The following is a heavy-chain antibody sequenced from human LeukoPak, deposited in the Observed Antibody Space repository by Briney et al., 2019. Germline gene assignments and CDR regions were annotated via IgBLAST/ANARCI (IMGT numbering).Heavy chain of an antibody. V-gene: IGHV1-2*02. D-gene: IGHD6-19*01. Sequence: ASVKVSCKASGYTFTGYYMHWVRQAPGQGLEWMGWINPNSGGTNYAQKFQGRVTMTRDTSISTAYMELGRLRSDNTAVYYCARGLFQYSSGWYWGQGTLVTVSS. CDR1: GYTFTGYY. CDR2: INPNSGGT. CDR3: ARGLFQYSSGWY. J-gene: IGHJ4*02.